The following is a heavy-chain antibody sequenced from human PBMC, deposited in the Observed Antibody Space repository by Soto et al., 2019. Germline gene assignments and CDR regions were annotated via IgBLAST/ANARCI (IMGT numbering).Heavy chain of an antibody. V-gene: IGHV4-59*11. Sequence: QVQLQESGPGLVKPSETLSLTCTVSGGSITNRFWAWIRQAPGKGLEWIGYIHSSGSTNYNPSLISRVTISVDTSKNQFSLKLKSVAAADTAVYYCARYQSLVADYWGQGTLVSVSS. J-gene: IGHJ4*02. CDR1: GGSITNRF. D-gene: IGHD2-8*02. CDR2: IHSSGST. CDR3: ARYQSLVADY.